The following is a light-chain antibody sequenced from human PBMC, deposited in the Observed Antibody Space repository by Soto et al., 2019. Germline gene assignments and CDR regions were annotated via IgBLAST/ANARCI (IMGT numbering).Light chain of an antibody. Sequence: EIVLTQSPGTLSLSPGERATLACSASQSVRSSYLAWYQQKPGQAPRLLIYGASTRATGIPDRFSGSGSGTDFNLTISRLEPEDFAVYYCQQYGSSPRFTFGPGTKVDIK. CDR2: GAS. CDR1: QSVRSSY. V-gene: IGKV3-20*01. J-gene: IGKJ3*01. CDR3: QQYGSSPRFT.